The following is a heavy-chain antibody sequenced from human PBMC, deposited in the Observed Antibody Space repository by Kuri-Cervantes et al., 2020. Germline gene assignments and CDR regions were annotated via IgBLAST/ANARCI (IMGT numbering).Heavy chain of an antibody. J-gene: IGHJ6*02. CDR1: GFTFITYD. D-gene: IGHD6-19*01. CDR3: ARDYSSGWYGMDV. V-gene: IGHV3-66*01. Sequence: GESLKISCAASGFTFITYDMHWVRQAPGKGPEWVSVIYSGGSTYYADSVKGRFTISRDNSKNTLYLQMNSLRAEDTAVYYCARDYSSGWYGMDVWGQGTTVTVSS. CDR2: IYSGGST.